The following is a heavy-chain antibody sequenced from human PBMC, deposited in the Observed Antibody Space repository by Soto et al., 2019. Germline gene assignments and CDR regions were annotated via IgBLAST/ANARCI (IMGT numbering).Heavy chain of an antibody. CDR1: GYAFTTYG. J-gene: IGHJ4*02. D-gene: IGHD1-1*01. Sequence: QVHLVQSGAEVKKPGASVKVSCKGSGYAFTTYGITWVRQAPGQGLEWMGWISAHNGNTNYAQKRQGRATVTRDTSTSTAYMERRSLRSDDTAVYYCARGRYGDYWGQGAMVTVSS. CDR3: ARGRYGDY. V-gene: IGHV1-18*01. CDR2: ISAHNGNT.